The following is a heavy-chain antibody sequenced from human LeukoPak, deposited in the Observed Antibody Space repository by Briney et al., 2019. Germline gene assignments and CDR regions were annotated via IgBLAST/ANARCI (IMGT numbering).Heavy chain of an antibody. J-gene: IGHJ3*01. CDR3: SAGEGYYDSSDYYSAWAFNV. Sequence: PGGSLRLSCAASGFTVSSNYMSWVRQGPGKGLECVSVISNDGDTYYADSVKGRFTISRDTSKNTVSLQMNSLRAEDTAVYYCSAGEGYYDSSDYYSAWAFNVWGQGTMVTVSS. V-gene: IGHV3-53*01. CDR2: ISNDGDT. D-gene: IGHD3-22*01. CDR1: GFTVSSNY.